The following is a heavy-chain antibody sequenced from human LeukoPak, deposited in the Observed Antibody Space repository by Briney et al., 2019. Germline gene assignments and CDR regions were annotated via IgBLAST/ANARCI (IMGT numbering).Heavy chain of an antibody. V-gene: IGHV3-74*01. CDR3: TRDSSGYY. J-gene: IGHJ4*02. Sequence: GGSLRLSCAASGFTFSSYWMYWVRHVPGKGLVWVSRIIPDGSDTSYADSVKGRFTISRDNAKNTLYLQMNSLRAEDTAVYYCTRDSSGYYWGQGTLVTVSS. CDR2: IIPDGSDT. CDR1: GFTFSSYW. D-gene: IGHD6-19*01.